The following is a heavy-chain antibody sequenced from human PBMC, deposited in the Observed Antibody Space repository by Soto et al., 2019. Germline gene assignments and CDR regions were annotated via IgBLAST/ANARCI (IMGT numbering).Heavy chain of an antibody. D-gene: IGHD3-10*01. CDR3: ATLWFGEGNY. CDR2: IYYSGST. Sequence: QLQLQESGPGLVKPSETLSLTCTVSGGSISSSSYYWGWIRQPPGKGLEWIGSIYYSGSTYYNPSRKGRVTISVDTSRTQFSLKLSSVTAADTAVYYCATLWFGEGNYWGQGTLVTVSS. CDR1: GGSISSSSYY. J-gene: IGHJ4*02. V-gene: IGHV4-39*01.